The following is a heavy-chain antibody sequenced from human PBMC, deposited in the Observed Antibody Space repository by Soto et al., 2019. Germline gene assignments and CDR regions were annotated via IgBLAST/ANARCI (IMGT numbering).Heavy chain of an antibody. D-gene: IGHD3-3*01. J-gene: IGHJ6*03. V-gene: IGHV4-59*08. CDR3: VRQVPYYDFLSGYYGSIYYMDA. CDR2: IYYSGST. CDR1: GGSISSYY. Sequence: PSETLSLTCTVSGGSISSYYWSWIRQPPGKGLEWIGYIYYSGSTNYNPSLKSRVTISVDTSKNQFSLKLSSVTAAGTAVYYCVRQVPYYDFLSGYYGSIYYMDARGKGTTVTVSS.